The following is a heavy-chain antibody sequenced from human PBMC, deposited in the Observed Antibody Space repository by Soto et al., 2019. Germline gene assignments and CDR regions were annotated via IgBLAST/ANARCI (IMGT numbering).Heavy chain of an antibody. CDR2: LNGGTGQT. J-gene: IGHJ6*02. CDR1: GYTFSTYA. V-gene: IGHV1-3*01. D-gene: IGHD1-1*01. CDR3: ARGKGMEENYYYYGMDI. Sequence: QVQVVQSGAEVKKPGASVKVSCKASGYTFSTYAIHWVRQAPGQSLEWMGWLNGGTGQTRYSQRFQDRVTITRDTSASTAYMEVSCLRPEDTAVYYCARGKGMEENYYYYGMDIWGQGTTVTVSS.